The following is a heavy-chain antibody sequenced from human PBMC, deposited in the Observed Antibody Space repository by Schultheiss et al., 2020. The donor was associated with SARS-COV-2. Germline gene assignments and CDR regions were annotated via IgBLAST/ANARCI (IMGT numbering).Heavy chain of an antibody. CDR2: ISWNSGSI. Sequence: GGSLRLSCAASGFTFDDYAMHWVRQAPGKGLEWVSGISWNSGSIGYADSVKGRFTISRDNAKNSLYLQMNSLRAEDTALYYCTRSYSTSWYGIGYWGQGTLVTVSS. D-gene: IGHD6-13*01. J-gene: IGHJ4*02. CDR3: TRSYSTSWYGIGY. V-gene: IGHV3-9*01. CDR1: GFTFDDYA.